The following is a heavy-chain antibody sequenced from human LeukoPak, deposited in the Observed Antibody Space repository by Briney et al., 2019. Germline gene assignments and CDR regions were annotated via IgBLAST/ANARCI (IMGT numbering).Heavy chain of an antibody. J-gene: IGHJ4*02. Sequence: GGSLRLSRAASGFTFSSCWMSWVRQAPGKGLEWVANIKQDGSEKYYVDSVKGRFTISRDNAKNSLYLQMNSLRAEDTAVYYCARDGGNYDMRWGFFDYWGQGTLVTVSS. D-gene: IGHD3-9*01. CDR2: IKQDGSEK. CDR3: ARDGGNYDMRWGFFDY. V-gene: IGHV3-7*01. CDR1: GFTFSSCW.